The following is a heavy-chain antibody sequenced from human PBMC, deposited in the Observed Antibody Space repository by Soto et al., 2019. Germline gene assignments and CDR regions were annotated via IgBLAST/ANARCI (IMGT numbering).Heavy chain of an antibody. D-gene: IGHD6-19*01. CDR2: IHYTGAT. V-gene: IGHV4-59*01. CDR3: ARGGEAVAGYYYSGLHV. Sequence: SETRSRTWNVSGGSISRSCWIWIGQSPGERPEWIGYIHYTGATRFNPSLKSRVTMSVDTSQNQISLKLTSVTAADTGVYYCARGGEAVAGYYYSGLHVWGRGTTVTFSS. J-gene: IGHJ6*02. CDR1: GGSISRSC.